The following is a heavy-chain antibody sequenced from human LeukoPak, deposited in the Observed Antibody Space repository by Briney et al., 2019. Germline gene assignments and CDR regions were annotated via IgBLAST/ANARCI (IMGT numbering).Heavy chain of an antibody. Sequence: SETLSLTCTVSGGSISSSSYYWGWIRQPPGKGLEWIGSIYYSGSTYYNPSLKSRVTISVDTSKNQFSLKLSSVTAADTAVYYCARDPLRYCSGGSCRYFDYWGQGTLVTVSS. CDR3: ARDPLRYCSGGSCRYFDY. CDR1: GGSISSSSYY. D-gene: IGHD2-15*01. J-gene: IGHJ4*02. CDR2: IYYSGST. V-gene: IGHV4-39*07.